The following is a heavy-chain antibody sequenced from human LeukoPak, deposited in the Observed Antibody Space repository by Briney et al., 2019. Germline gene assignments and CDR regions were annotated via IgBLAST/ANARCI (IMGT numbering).Heavy chain of an antibody. CDR3: ARVVYSGSWGYFDY. Sequence: PSETLSLTCTVSGGSISSYYWSWIRQSPGKGLEWIGYIYYSGSTSYNPSLKSRLTISIDTSKTQFYLKLSSVTAADTAVYYCARVVYSGSWGYFDYWGQGILVTVSS. D-gene: IGHD3-10*01. CDR2: IYYSGST. CDR1: GGSISSYY. V-gene: IGHV4-59*01. J-gene: IGHJ4*02.